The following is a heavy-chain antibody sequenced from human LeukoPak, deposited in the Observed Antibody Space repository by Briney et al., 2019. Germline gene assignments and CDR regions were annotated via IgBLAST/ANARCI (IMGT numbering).Heavy chain of an antibody. V-gene: IGHV4-4*02. CDR1: GGSISSTNW. D-gene: IGHD3-10*01. CDR3: ARDTRRSSGSGSYGY. CDR2: IYHSGTT. Sequence: SETLSLTCAVSGGSISSTNWWNWVRQSPQKGLEWIGEIYHSGTTNYNPSLKSRVTISVDKSKNQFSLKLTSVTAADTAVYYCARDTRRSSGSGSYGYWGQGTLVTVSS. J-gene: IGHJ4*02.